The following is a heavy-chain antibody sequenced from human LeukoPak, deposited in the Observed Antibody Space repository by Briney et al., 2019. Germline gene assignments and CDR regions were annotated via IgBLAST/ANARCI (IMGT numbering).Heavy chain of an antibody. D-gene: IGHD6-13*01. Sequence: GGSLRLSCAASGFTFSSYEMNWVRQAPGKGLEWVSYISSSSSTIYYADSVKGRFTISRDNAKNSLYLQMNSLRAEDTAVYYCAKAAADYFDYWGQGTLVTVSS. CDR3: AKAAADYFDY. J-gene: IGHJ4*02. CDR2: ISSSSSTI. CDR1: GFTFSSYE. V-gene: IGHV3-48*01.